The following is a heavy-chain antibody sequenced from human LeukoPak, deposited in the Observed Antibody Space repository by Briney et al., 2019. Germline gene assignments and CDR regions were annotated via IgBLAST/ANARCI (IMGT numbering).Heavy chain of an antibody. V-gene: IGHV4-34*01. CDR2: INHSEST. D-gene: IGHD6-19*01. Sequence: SETLSLTCAVYGESFSGYFWSWIRQPPGKGLEWIGEINHSESTNYNPSLKSRVTMSVDTSKNQFSLKLSSVTAADTAVYYCARGLYTTGWYYEYWGQGTLVTVSS. J-gene: IGHJ4*02. CDR1: GESFSGYF. CDR3: ARGLYTTGWYYEY.